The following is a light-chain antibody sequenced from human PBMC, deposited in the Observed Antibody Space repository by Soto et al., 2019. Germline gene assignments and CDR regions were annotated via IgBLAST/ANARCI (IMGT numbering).Light chain of an antibody. CDR1: RSDVGGYNF. J-gene: IGLJ1*01. Sequence: QSALTQPRSVSGSPGQSVTISCTGTRSDVGGYNFVSWYQQHPGKAPKFIIYDVSQRPSGVPDRFSGSKSGNTASLTISGLQAEDEADYYCCSYAGTVSYVFGTGTKLTVL. V-gene: IGLV2-11*01. CDR3: CSYAGTVSYV. CDR2: DVS.